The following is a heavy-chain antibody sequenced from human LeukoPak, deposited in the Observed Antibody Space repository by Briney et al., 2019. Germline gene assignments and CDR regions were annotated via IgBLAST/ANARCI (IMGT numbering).Heavy chain of an antibody. D-gene: IGHD3-9*01. CDR2: IDYDSSHI. CDR1: GFIFDDYG. V-gene: IGHV3-21*01. Sequence: GGSLRLSCAASGFIFDDYGMSWVRQVPGKGLEWVSSIDYDSSHIYYAASVRGRFTISRDNARDSVYLQMDSLRVEDTAVYYCTRDPLRYLRVGHYDYWGQGTLVAVSS. CDR3: TRDPLRYLRVGHYDY. J-gene: IGHJ4*02.